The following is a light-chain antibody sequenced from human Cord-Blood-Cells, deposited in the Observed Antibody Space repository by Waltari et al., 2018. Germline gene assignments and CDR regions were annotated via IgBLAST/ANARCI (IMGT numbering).Light chain of an antibody. CDR1: QSISSY. CDR3: QQSYSTPLT. V-gene: IGKV1-39*01. CDR2: AAY. J-gene: IGKJ4*01. Sequence: DIQMTQSPSSLSASVGARVTITCRASQSISSYLNWYQQKQGKAPKLLIYAAYSLQSGVPSRFSGSGSGTDFTLTISSLQPEDFATYYCQQSYSTPLTFGGGTKVEIK.